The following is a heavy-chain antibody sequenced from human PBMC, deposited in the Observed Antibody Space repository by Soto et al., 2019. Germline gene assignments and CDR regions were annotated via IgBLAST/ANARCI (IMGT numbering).Heavy chain of an antibody. Sequence: QVQLVESGGGVVQPGKSLRLACVASGFTFSSHGMHWVRQAPGKGLEWVAVIWYDGSKQEYADSVKGRFTISRDNSKNTAYLQTSSLRAEDTAVNYCARADIGTYGMAVWGQGTTVTVSS. CDR1: GFTFSSHG. CDR3: ARADIGTYGMAV. CDR2: IWYDGSKQ. D-gene: IGHD2-15*01. V-gene: IGHV3-33*01. J-gene: IGHJ6*02.